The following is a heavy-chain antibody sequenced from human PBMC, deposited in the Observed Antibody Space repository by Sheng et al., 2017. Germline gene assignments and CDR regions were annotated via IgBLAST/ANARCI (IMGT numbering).Heavy chain of an antibody. V-gene: IGHV4-59*11. CDR2: IYYSGST. J-gene: IGHJ6*03. D-gene: IGHD3-16*01. CDR1: GGSISSHY. Sequence: QVQLQESGPGLVKPSETLSLTCTVSGGSISSHYWSWIRQPPGKGLEWIGYIYYSGSTNYNPSLKSRVTISVDTSKSQFSLKLSSVTAADSAVYYCARSDYIGYYYYYMDVWGKGTTVTVSS. CDR3: ARSDYIGYYYYYMDV.